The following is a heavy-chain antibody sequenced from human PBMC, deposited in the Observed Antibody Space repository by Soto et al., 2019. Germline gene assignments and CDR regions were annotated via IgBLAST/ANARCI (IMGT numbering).Heavy chain of an antibody. J-gene: IGHJ4*02. CDR3: ARHVGVTGTRGFDY. CDR2: IYPTTGRA. Sequence: QVQLQESGPGLLKPSGTLSLTCDVSGYSISSTYWWSWVRQSPLEGLEWIGEIYPTTGRANYNPSLRSRVTISADSSKNQFSLNLRSVTAADTAVYYCARHVGVTGTRGFDYWGQGIPVSVSS. V-gene: IGHV4-4*02. CDR1: GYSISSTYW. D-gene: IGHD1-1*01.